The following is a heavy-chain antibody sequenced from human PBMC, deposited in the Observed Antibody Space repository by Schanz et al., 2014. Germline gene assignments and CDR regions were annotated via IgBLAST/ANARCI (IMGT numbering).Heavy chain of an antibody. V-gene: IGHV3-23*03. CDR3: AKDLLYGAPMPLNHLDY. CDR2: IWTDGSGK. D-gene: IGHD2-2*01. Sequence: EVQLMDSGGGLVQPGGSLRLSCAASGFTFSTYAMSWVRQAPGKGLEWVAVIWTDGSGKYYADSVKGRFTISRDNAKNTLYLQMNSLRAEDTAVYYCAKDLLYGAPMPLNHLDYWGQGTLVTVSS. CDR1: GFTFSTYA. J-gene: IGHJ4*02.